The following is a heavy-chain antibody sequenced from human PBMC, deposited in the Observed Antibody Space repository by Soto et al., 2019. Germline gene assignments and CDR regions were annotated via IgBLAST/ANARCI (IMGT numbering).Heavy chain of an antibody. Sequence: GGSLRLSCAASGFTFSRYGIHWVRQAPGKGLEWVAVISYDGNTEYYEDSVKGRFTISRDNSKNTVYLQMSGLRTEDTAVYYCAKPGLMGTIKSHFDYWGPGTLVTVSS. D-gene: IGHD1-1*01. CDR1: GFTFSRYG. CDR3: AKPGLMGTIKSHFDY. CDR2: ISYDGNTE. J-gene: IGHJ4*02. V-gene: IGHV3-30*18.